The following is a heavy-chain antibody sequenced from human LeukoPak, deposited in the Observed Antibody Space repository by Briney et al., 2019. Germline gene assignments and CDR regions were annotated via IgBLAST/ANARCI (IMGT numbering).Heavy chain of an antibody. V-gene: IGHV1-2*02. CDR2: INPNSGGT. CDR1: GYTFTGYY. D-gene: IGHD3-22*01. CDR3: AREETYYDSSGYYYLD. Sequence: ASVKVSCKASGYTFTGYYMHWVRQAPGQGLEWIGWINPNSGGTNYAQKFQGRVTMTMDTSISTAYMELSRLRSDDTAVYYCAREETYYDSSGYYYLDWGQGTLVTVSS. J-gene: IGHJ4*02.